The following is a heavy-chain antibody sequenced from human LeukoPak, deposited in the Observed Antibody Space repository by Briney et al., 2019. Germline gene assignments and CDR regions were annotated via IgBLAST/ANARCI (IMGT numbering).Heavy chain of an antibody. CDR3: ARGDSGSWNYKRGFDY. CDR1: GFTVTFNH. J-gene: IGHJ4*02. V-gene: IGHV3-66*01. D-gene: IGHD1-26*01. Sequence: GSLRLSCTASGFTVTFNHMNWVRQAPGKGLEWVSAIYSGESTYYADSVKDRFTISRDISKNMVYLQMDNLRAEDTAIYYCARGDSGSWNYKRGFDYWGQGTLVTVSS. CDR2: IYSGEST.